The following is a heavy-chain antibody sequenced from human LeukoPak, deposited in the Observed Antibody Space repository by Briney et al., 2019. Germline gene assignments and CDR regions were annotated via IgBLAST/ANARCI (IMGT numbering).Heavy chain of an antibody. J-gene: IGHJ4*02. D-gene: IGHD6-19*01. Sequence: SVKVSCKASGGTFSSYAISLVRQAPGQGLEWMGGIIPIFGTANYAQKFQGRVTITADESTSTAYMELSSLRSEDTAVYYCARDRAVAGFRFDYWGQGTLVTVSS. V-gene: IGHV1-69*13. CDR3: ARDRAVAGFRFDY. CDR2: IIPIFGTA. CDR1: GGTFSSYA.